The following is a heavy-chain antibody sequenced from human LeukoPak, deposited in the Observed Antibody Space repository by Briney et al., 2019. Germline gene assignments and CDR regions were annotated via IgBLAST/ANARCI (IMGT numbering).Heavy chain of an antibody. CDR2: IIPIFGTA. CDR3: AGHMVRGVIREYNWFDP. Sequence: SVKVSCKASGYTFTGYYMHWVRQAPGQGLEWMGGIIPIFGTANYAQKFQGRVTITADESTSTAYMELSSLRSEDTAVYYCAGHMVRGVIREYNWFDPWGQGTLVTVSS. CDR1: GYTFTGYY. D-gene: IGHD3-10*01. J-gene: IGHJ5*02. V-gene: IGHV1-69*13.